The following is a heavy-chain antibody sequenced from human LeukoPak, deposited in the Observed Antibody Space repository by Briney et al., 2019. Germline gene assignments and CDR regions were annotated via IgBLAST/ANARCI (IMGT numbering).Heavy chain of an antibody. CDR1: GFTFSSYS. Sequence: GGSLRLSCAASGFTFSSYSMNWVRQAPGKGLEWVSYISSSSSTIYYADSVKGRFTISRDNSKNTLYLQMNSLRAEDTAVYYCARGIVVVISDAFDIWGQGTMVTVSS. J-gene: IGHJ3*02. D-gene: IGHD3-22*01. CDR3: ARGIVVVISDAFDI. V-gene: IGHV3-48*01. CDR2: ISSSSSTI.